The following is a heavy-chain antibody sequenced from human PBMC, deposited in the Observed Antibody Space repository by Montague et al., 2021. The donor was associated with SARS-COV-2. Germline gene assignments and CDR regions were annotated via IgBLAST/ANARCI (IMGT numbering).Heavy chain of an antibody. CDR2: ISYDGSNK. V-gene: IGHV3-30-3*01. CDR1: GFTFSSYA. J-gene: IGHJ3*02. CDR3: ARPSSGSYYHAFDI. D-gene: IGHD1-26*01. Sequence: SLSLSLAASGFTFSSYAMHWVRQAPGKGLEWVAVISYDGSNKYYADSVKGRFTISRDNSKNTLYLQMNSLRAEDTAVYYCARPSSGSYYHAFDIWGQGTMVTVSS.